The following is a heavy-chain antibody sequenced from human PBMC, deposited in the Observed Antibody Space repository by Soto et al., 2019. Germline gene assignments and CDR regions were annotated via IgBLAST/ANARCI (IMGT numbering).Heavy chain of an antibody. CDR3: ATGLIAARNFDY. D-gene: IGHD6-6*01. J-gene: IGHJ4*02. CDR1: GGTFAISV. CDR2: FDPEDGET. V-gene: IGHV1-24*01. Sequence: ASVKVSCKASGGTFAISVFNWVRQAPGKGLEWMGGFDPEDGETIYAQKFQGRVTMTEDTSTDTAYMELSSLRSEDTAVYYCATGLIAARNFDYWGQGTLVTVSS.